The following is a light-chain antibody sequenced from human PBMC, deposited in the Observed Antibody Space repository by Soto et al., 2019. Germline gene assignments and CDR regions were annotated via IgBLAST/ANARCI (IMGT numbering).Light chain of an antibody. V-gene: IGKV3-20*01. CDR1: QSVGSIY. Sequence: EIVLTQSPGTLSLSPGDRATISCRASQSVGSIYLAWYQQKPGQAPRLLIYGASSRAIGIPDRFSGSGSGTDFTLTISRLAPEDFAVYYCQQYGDSPWTFGQGTKVEIK. J-gene: IGKJ1*01. CDR2: GAS. CDR3: QQYGDSPWT.